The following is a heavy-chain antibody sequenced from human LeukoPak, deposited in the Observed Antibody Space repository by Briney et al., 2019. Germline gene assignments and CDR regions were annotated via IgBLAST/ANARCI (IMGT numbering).Heavy chain of an antibody. CDR2: IYSSGRT. V-gene: IGHV4-59*01. CDR3: ARQRIYYYGMDV. J-gene: IGHJ6*02. Sequence: SETLSLTCTVSGGSISSYHWSWIRQPPGKGLEWIGYIYSSGRTSFNPSLKSRLTISIDTSRNQFSLRLTSVTAADTAVYYCARQRIYYYGMDVWGQGTTVTVS. D-gene: IGHD2/OR15-2a*01. CDR1: GGSISSYH.